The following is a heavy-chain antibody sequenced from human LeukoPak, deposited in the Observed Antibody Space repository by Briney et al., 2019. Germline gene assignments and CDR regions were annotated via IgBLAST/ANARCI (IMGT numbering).Heavy chain of an antibody. J-gene: IGHJ4*02. CDR2: IWNDASNQ. CDR3: AKDAQRGFDYSNSLEN. CDR1: RFTFSHYG. Sequence: GKSLTLSCVASRFTFSHYGMHWVRQAPGKGLEWVAVIWNDASNQYYADSVEGRFTISRDNYQNTVYLQMNSLRAEDTAVYYCAKDAQRGFDYSNSLENWGQGTLVVVSP. D-gene: IGHD4-11*01. V-gene: IGHV3-33*06.